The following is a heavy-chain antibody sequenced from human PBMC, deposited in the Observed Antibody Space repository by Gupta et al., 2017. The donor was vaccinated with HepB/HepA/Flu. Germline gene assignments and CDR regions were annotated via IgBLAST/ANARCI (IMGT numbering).Heavy chain of an antibody. Sequence: QVQLVQSGAEVKNPGASVKLSCKAYGYTFRNDGFTWVRQAPGQGLEWIVWISAYNGRTDYAQKLQGRVSMTTDPSTTTAYMELKSLRSDDTAGYYCGRWGPLYYYMDVWGKGTTFTVSS. CDR1: GYTFRNDG. CDR3: GRWGPLYYYMDV. CDR2: ISAYNGRT. J-gene: IGHJ6*03. V-gene: IGHV1-18*01. D-gene: IGHD3-16*01.